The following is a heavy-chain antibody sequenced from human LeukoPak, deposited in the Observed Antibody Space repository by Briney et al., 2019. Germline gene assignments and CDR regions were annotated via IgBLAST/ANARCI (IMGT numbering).Heavy chain of an antibody. CDR1: GFTFSSYS. D-gene: IGHD3-22*01. Sequence: GGSLRLSCAASGFTFSSYSMNWVRQAPGKGLEWVSSISSSSSYIYYADSVKGRFTISRDNAKNSLYLQMNSLRAEDTAVYYCARDHDYYDSSGNFDYWGQGPLVTVSS. CDR2: ISSSSSYI. CDR3: ARDHDYYDSSGNFDY. V-gene: IGHV3-21*01. J-gene: IGHJ4*02.